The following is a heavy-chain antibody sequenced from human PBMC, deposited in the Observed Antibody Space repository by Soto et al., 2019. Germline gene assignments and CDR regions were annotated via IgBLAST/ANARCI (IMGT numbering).Heavy chain of an antibody. Sequence: SSETLSLTCTVHGGSISSYEWSGIRQPPGKGMEWIGYITYSGSTNYNTCRKRRVTISVDTSKNQFWLTLSSVTGAETAGEYCVRGEYNAFDILGQGTTVTVSS. CDR1: GGSISSYE. D-gene: IGHD6-6*01. V-gene: IGHV4-59*01. J-gene: IGHJ3*02. CDR3: VRGEYNAFDI. CDR2: ITYSGST.